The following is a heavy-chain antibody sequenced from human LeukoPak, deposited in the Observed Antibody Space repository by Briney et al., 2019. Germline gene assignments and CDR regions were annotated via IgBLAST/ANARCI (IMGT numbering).Heavy chain of an antibody. CDR2: ISGSGGST. J-gene: IGHJ5*02. D-gene: IGHD6-13*01. CDR1: GFTFSSYA. CDR3: AKDAGSNSSSWYLRLWFDP. V-gene: IGHV3-23*01. Sequence: GGSLRLSCAASGFTFSSYAMSWVRQAPGKGLEWVSAISGSGGSTYYADSVKGRFTISRDNSKNTLYLQMNSLRAEDTAVYYCAKDAGSNSSSWYLRLWFDPWGQGTLVTVSS.